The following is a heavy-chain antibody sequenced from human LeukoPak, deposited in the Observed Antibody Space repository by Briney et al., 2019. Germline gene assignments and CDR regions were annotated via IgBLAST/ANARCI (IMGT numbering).Heavy chain of an antibody. CDR2: TIPLFGTA. V-gene: IGHV1-69*13. CDR3: ARDRPGRYCSTISCYSASPFDP. D-gene: IGHD2-2*02. CDR1: GGTVSRYA. J-gene: IGHJ5*02. Sequence: GASVKVSCKASGGTVSRYAISWVRQAPGQGLEWMGGTIPLFGTANYSQKFQGRVTITADESTGTAYMELSSLRSEDTAVYYRARDRPGRYCSTISCYSASPFDPWGQGTLVTVSS.